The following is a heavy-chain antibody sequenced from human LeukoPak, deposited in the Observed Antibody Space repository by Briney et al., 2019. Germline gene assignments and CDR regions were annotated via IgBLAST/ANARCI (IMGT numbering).Heavy chain of an antibody. J-gene: IGHJ4*02. CDR3: ARGYYYDSSGYPLDY. Sequence: PGGSLRLSCAASGFTVSSNYMSWVRQAPGKGLEWVSVIYSGGSTYYADSVKSRFTISRDNSKNTLYLQMNSLRAEDTAVYYCARGYYYDSSGYPLDYWGQGTLVTVSS. CDR2: IYSGGST. V-gene: IGHV3-53*01. D-gene: IGHD3-22*01. CDR1: GFTVSSNY.